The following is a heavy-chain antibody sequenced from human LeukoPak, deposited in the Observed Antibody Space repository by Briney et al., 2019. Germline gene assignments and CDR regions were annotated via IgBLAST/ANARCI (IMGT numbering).Heavy chain of an antibody. J-gene: IGHJ4*02. CDR1: GGSISSYY. Sequence: SETLSLTCTVSGGSISSYYWSWIRQPPGKGLEWIGYIYYSGSTNHNPSLKSRVTISVDTSKNQFSLKLSSVTAADMAVYYCARTEQAATDWGQGTLVTVSS. CDR2: IYYSGST. CDR3: ARTEQAATD. V-gene: IGHV4-59*01. D-gene: IGHD6-13*01.